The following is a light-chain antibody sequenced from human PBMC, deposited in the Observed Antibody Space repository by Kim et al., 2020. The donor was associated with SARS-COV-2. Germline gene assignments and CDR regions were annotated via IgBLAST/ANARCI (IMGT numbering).Light chain of an antibody. CDR3: QQRNTWPLT. CDR1: QNVNYF. J-gene: IGKJ4*01. V-gene: IGKV3-11*01. CDR2: DAS. Sequence: EIVLTQSPATLSLSPGDTATLSCRASQNVNYFLAWYQQRPGQAPRLLIYDASNRATGIPARFSGSGSGTAFTLTISGLEPDDFAVYYCQQRNTWPLTFGEGTKVDIK.